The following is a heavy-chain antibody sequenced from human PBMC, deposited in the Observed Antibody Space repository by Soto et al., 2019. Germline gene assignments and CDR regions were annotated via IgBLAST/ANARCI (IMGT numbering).Heavy chain of an antibody. CDR1: VGSINTDCW. CDR3: ARGVPYRWVY. CDR2: VHHSGTT. D-gene: IGHD3-16*02. Sequence: SETLSLTCAFSVGSINTDCWWSWVRQPPGKGLEWIGEVHHSGTTNYIQSLTSRLTMSVGNSGKQVSLELTSVAAADTAVYYCARGVPYRWVYWGQGTMVTVSS. J-gene: IGHJ4*02. V-gene: IGHV4-4*02.